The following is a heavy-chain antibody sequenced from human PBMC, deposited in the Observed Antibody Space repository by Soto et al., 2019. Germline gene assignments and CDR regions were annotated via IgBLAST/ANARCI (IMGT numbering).Heavy chain of an antibody. Sequence: RRLSFAASGXTFSSYAMHWVRQAPGKGLEWVAVISYDGSNKYYADSVKGRFTISRDNSKNTLYLQMNSLRAEDTAVYYCARDGSGYQYYYYYYGMDVWGQGTTVTVSS. CDR1: GXTFSSYA. CDR3: ARDGSGYQYYYYYYGMDV. D-gene: IGHD3-22*01. CDR2: ISYDGSNK. V-gene: IGHV3-30-3*01. J-gene: IGHJ6*02.